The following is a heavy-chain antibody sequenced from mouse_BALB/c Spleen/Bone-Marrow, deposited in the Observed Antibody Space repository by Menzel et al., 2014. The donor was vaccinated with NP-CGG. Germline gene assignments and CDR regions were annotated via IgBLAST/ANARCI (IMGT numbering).Heavy chain of an antibody. Sequence: EVHLVESGPALVKPSQSPSLTCTVTGYSITSGYSWHWIRQFPGNTLEWMGYIHYSGGTNYNPSLKSRISITRDTSKNQFFLQLSSVTTEDTATYYCARWNGYYAMDYWGQGTSVTVSS. V-gene: IGHV3-1*02. CDR2: IHYSGGT. CDR1: GYSITSGYS. CDR3: ARWNGYYAMDY. J-gene: IGHJ4*01. D-gene: IGHD1-2*01.